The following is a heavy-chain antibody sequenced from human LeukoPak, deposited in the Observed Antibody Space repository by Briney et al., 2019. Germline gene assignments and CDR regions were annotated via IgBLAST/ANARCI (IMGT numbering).Heavy chain of an antibody. CDR1: GFTFSSYG. Sequence: PGRSLRLSCAASGFTFSSYGMHWVRQAPGKGLEWVAVIWYDGSNKYYADSVKGRFTISRDNSKNTLYLQMNSLRAEDTAVYYCAKSRVLAVAGTRYFDLWGRGTLVTVSS. J-gene: IGHJ2*01. CDR3: AKSRVLAVAGTRYFDL. D-gene: IGHD6-19*01. V-gene: IGHV3-33*06. CDR2: IWYDGSNK.